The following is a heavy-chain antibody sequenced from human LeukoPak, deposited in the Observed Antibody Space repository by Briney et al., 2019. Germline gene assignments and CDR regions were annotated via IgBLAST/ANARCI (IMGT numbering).Heavy chain of an antibody. CDR3: ARNDMVNRLKLEPRWFDP. D-gene: IGHD1-1*01. J-gene: IGHJ5*02. CDR2: INPNSGGT. Sequence: RASVKVSCKASGYTFTSYGISWVRQAPGQGLEWMGWINPNSGGTNYAQKFQGRVTMTRDTSISTAYMELSRLRSDDTAVYYCARNDMVNRLKLEPRWFDPWGQGTLVTVSS. V-gene: IGHV1-2*02. CDR1: GYTFTSYG.